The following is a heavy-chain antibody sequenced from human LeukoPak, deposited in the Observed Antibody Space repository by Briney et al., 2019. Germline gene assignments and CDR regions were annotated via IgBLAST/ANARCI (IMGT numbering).Heavy chain of an antibody. J-gene: IGHJ5*02. V-gene: IGHV4-31*03. D-gene: IGHD3-3*01. Sequence: PSETLSLTCTVSGGSISSGGYSWSWIRQHPGKGLEWIGYIYYSGSTYYNPSLKSRVTISVDTSKNQFSLKLSPVTAADTAVYYCARVGYYDFWSGYYTSPHLNWFDPWGQGTLVTVSS. CDR1: GGSISSGGYS. CDR3: ARVGYYDFWSGYYTSPHLNWFDP. CDR2: IYYSGST.